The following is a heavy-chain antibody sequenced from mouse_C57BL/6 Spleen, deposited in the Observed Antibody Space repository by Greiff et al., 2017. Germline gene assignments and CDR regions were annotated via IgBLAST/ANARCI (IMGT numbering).Heavy chain of an antibody. J-gene: IGHJ2*01. CDR2: INPNNGGT. Sequence: EVQLQESGPELVKPGASVKMSCKASGYTFTDYNMHWVKQSHGKSLEWIGYINPNNGGTSYNQKFKGKATLTVNKSSSTAYMELRSLTSEDSAVYYCARPHYYGSSYVGFDYWGQGTTLTVSS. CDR1: GYTFTDYN. V-gene: IGHV1-22*01. CDR3: ARPHYYGSSYVGFDY. D-gene: IGHD1-1*01.